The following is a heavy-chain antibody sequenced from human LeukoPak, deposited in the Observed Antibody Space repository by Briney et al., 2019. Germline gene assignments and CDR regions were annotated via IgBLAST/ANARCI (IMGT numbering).Heavy chain of an antibody. Sequence: PGESLRLSCAASGFTFSTYSIHWVRQAPGKGLEWVAVIPYDGSNEYYADSVKGRFTISRDNSKNTLYLQMNSLRPEDTAIYYCARDLANLGYFDYWGQGTLVTVSS. V-gene: IGHV3-30-3*01. D-gene: IGHD3-3*02. CDR1: GFTFSTYS. J-gene: IGHJ4*02. CDR2: IPYDGSNE. CDR3: ARDLANLGYFDY.